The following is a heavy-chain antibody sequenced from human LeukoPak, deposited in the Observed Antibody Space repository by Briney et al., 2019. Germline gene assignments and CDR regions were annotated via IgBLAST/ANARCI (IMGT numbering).Heavy chain of an antibody. D-gene: IGHD4-11*01. V-gene: IGHV3-48*01. CDR1: GFTFSSYS. J-gene: IGHJ4*02. CDR2: ISSSSSTI. Sequence: GGSLRLSCAASGFTFSSYSMNWVRQAPGKGLEWVSYISSSSSTIYYADSVKGRFTISRDNSKNTLYLQMNSLRAEDTAVYYCAKRVWGARLYDYSNYGGYYWGQGTLVTVSS. CDR3: AKRVWGARLYDYSNYGGYY.